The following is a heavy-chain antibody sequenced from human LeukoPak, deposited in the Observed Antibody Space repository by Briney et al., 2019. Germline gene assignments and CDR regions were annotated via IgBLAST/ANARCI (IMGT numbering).Heavy chain of an antibody. CDR2: MSNDGKNK. V-gene: IGHV3-30*04. CDR3: GREGLSNLLTGHSPVEYYYYYMDV. D-gene: IGHD3-9*01. CDR1: GFTLTYFA. Sequence: PGGSLRLSCAVSGFTLTYFAVYWVRQAPGQGLEWLADMSNDGKNKYFADSVKGRFSVSRDISRDTLYLQMDSLRAEDTAFYYCGREGLSNLLTGHSPVEYYYYYMDVWGKGTTVAVSS. J-gene: IGHJ6*03.